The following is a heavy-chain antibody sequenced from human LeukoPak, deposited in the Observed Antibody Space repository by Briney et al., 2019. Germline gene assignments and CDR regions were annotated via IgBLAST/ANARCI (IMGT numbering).Heavy chain of an antibody. V-gene: IGHV3-30*18. CDR3: AKDHVTSSSWFPDY. J-gene: IGHJ4*02. CDR1: GFTFSTYG. CDR2: ISYDGINK. Sequence: PGGSLRLSCAASGFTFSTYGMHWVRQAPGKGLEYVSVISYDGINKYYADSVKGRFTISRENSKNMLYLQMRSLRAEDTAVYYCAKDHVTSSSWFPDYWGQGTLVTVSS. D-gene: IGHD6-13*01.